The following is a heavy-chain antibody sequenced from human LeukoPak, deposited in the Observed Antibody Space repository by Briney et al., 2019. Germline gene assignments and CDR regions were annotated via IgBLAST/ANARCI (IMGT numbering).Heavy chain of an antibody. D-gene: IGHD2-21*02. CDR2: INTNTGNT. Sequence: ASVKVSCEASGYTFTSYGINWVRQAPGQGLEWMGWINTNTGNTKYAQNFQGRVTMTTDTSTSTAYMELRSLRSDDTAVYYCARKTCFGDCYVFDPWGQGTLVTASS. J-gene: IGHJ5*02. CDR3: ARKTCFGDCYVFDP. CDR1: GYTFTSYG. V-gene: IGHV1-18*01.